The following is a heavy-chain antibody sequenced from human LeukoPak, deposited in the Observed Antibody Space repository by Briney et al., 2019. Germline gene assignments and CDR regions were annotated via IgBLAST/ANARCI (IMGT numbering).Heavy chain of an antibody. CDR3: ARDLPIAVAGQNAFVDAFDI. Sequence: ASVKVSCKASGYTFTSYYMHWVRQAPGQGLGWMGIINPSGGSTSYAQKFQGRVTMTRDTSTSTVYMELSSLRSEDTAVYYCARDLPIAVAGQNAFVDAFDIWGQGTMVTVSS. CDR2: INPSGGST. D-gene: IGHD6-19*01. J-gene: IGHJ3*02. CDR1: GYTFTSYY. V-gene: IGHV1-46*01.